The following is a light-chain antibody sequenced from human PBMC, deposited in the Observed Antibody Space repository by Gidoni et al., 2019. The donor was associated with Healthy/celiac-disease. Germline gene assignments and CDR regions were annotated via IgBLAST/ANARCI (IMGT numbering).Light chain of an antibody. V-gene: IGKV3-11*01. Sequence: IALTQSPATRSFSPGERATLSCRASQSVSSYLAWYQQKPGQAPRLLINDAAHRATGIPARCSGSRAGTDFTLTISSREPEDFAVNYCQQRSNWPPLTFXGXTKVEIK. J-gene: IGKJ4*01. CDR3: QQRSNWPPLT. CDR1: QSVSSY. CDR2: DAA.